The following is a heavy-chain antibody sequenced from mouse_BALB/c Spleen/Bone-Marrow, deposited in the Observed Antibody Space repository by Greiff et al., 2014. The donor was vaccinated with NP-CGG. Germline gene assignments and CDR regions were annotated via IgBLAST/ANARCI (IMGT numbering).Heavy chain of an antibody. D-gene: IGHD3-2*01. Sequence: VQLVESGPGLVAPSQSLSITCTVSGFSLTSYGVHWVRQPPGKGLEWLGVIWAGGSTNYNSALMSRLSISKDNSKSQVFLKMNSLQTDDTAMYYCARETARATLFAYWGQGTLVTVSA. CDR2: IWAGGST. V-gene: IGHV2-9*02. CDR3: ARETARATLFAY. CDR1: GFSLTSYG. J-gene: IGHJ3*01.